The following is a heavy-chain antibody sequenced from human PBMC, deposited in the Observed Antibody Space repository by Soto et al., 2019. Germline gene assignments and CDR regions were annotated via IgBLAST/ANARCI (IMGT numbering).Heavy chain of an antibody. J-gene: IGHJ6*02. Sequence: EVQLVESGGGLVQPGGSLRLSCAASGFTFSNYWMYWVREAPGKGLVWVSRVNNDGTDTAHADSVKGRVTISIDNAENTLYLQMNSLRAEDTAVYYCARGGLQPALDVWGQGSTVTV. D-gene: IGHD6-13*01. CDR1: GFTFSNYW. CDR3: ARGGLQPALDV. V-gene: IGHV3-74*03. CDR2: VNNDGTDT.